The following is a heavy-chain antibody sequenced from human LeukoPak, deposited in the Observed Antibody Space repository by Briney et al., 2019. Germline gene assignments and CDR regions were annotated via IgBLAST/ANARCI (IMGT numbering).Heavy chain of an antibody. Sequence: RRSLRLSCATSGFTFSTYSMNWVREAPGQGLGSVSGITSSSSTIYYADSVKGRFTISSDNAKRSLYLEMNTLRFAEKPVSFSATNSARNDLTTNESLDNWGQGILVTVSS. CDR2: ITSSSSTI. CDR3: ATNSARNDLTTNESLDN. D-gene: IGHD3/OR15-3a*01. V-gene: IGHV3-48*01. CDR1: GFTFSTYS. J-gene: IGHJ3*02.